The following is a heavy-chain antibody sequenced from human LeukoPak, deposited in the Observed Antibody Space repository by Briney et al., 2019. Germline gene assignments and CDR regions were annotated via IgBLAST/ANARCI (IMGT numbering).Heavy chain of an antibody. Sequence: PSETLSLTCTVSGGSISGYYWSWIRQPAGKGLEWIGRIYTSGSTNYNPSLKSRLAISLDKSRNQSSLKLSSVTAADTAVYYCARERPTVTTEVDSWGQGILVTVSS. CDR2: IYTSGST. V-gene: IGHV4-4*07. CDR1: GGSISGYY. D-gene: IGHD4-17*01. CDR3: ARERPTVTTEVDS. J-gene: IGHJ4*02.